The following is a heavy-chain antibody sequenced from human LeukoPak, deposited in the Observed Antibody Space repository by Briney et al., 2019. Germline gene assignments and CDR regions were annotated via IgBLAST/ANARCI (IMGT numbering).Heavy chain of an antibody. CDR2: IKQDGSEK. CDR3: ARVSLINWGPGYFYYGMDV. Sequence: GGSLRLSCAASGFTFSSYGMSWVRQAPGRGLEWVANIKQDGSEKYYVDSVKGRFTIPRDNAKNSLYLQMNSLRAEDTAVYYCARVSLINWGPGYFYYGMDVWGQGTTVTVSS. CDR1: GFTFSSYG. D-gene: IGHD7-27*01. J-gene: IGHJ6*02. V-gene: IGHV3-7*01.